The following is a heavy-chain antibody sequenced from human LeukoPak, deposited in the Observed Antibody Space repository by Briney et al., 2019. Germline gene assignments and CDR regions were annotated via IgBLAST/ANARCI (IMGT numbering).Heavy chain of an antibody. V-gene: IGHV3-7*01. CDR3: ARGGSSSSWYWYY. D-gene: IGHD6-13*01. J-gene: IGHJ4*02. Sequence: PGGSLRLSCAASGFTLSSYWMTWVRLTPGKGLEWVANIKKDGSDKYYLDSVKGRFTISRDNAKNSLFLQINSLRVDDTGVYYCARGGSSSSWYWYYWGQGTLVTVSS. CDR2: IKKDGSDK. CDR1: GFTLSSYW.